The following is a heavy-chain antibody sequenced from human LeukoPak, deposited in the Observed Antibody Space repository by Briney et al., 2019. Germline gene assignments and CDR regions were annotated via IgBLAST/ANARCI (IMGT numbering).Heavy chain of an antibody. Sequence: GGSLGLSCAASGFTFSSYWMSWVRQAPGKGLEWVANIKQDGSEKYYVDSVKGRFTISRDNAKNSVYLQMNSLRAEDTAVYYCARDKIVGATHFDYWGQGTLVTVSS. CDR1: GFTFSSYW. D-gene: IGHD1-26*01. J-gene: IGHJ4*02. V-gene: IGHV3-7*01. CDR3: ARDKIVGATHFDY. CDR2: IKQDGSEK.